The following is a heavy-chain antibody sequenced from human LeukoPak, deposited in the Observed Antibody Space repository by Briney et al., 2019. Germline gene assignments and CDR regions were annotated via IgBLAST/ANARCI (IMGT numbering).Heavy chain of an antibody. CDR2: ISSTSAYI. V-gene: IGHV3-21*01. D-gene: IGHD2-8*02. CDR3: ARVAVSGPTGWFDS. Sequence: TGGSLRLSCGGSGFALKSYSLTWVRQAPGKGLEWVSSISSTSAYIHYADSVKGRFTISRDNVDNVVYLEMNGLRAEDTATYYCARVAVSGPTGWFDSWGQGTLVIVSS. J-gene: IGHJ5*01. CDR1: GFALKSYS.